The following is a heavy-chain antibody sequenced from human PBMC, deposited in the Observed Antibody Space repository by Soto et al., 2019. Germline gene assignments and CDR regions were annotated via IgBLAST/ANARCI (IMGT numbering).Heavy chain of an antibody. D-gene: IGHD3-10*01. V-gene: IGHV5-51*01. J-gene: IGHJ4*02. CDR2: IHPGDSDT. CDR1: GYSFSSYW. Sequence: GESLKISCKGSGYSFSSYWIGWVRQMPGKGLEWMGIIHPGDSDTRYSPSFQGQVTISADKSISTAYLQWTSLEASDTAMYYCARLVRGGVVTNFEFWGQGTLVTAPQ. CDR3: ARLVRGGVVTNFEF.